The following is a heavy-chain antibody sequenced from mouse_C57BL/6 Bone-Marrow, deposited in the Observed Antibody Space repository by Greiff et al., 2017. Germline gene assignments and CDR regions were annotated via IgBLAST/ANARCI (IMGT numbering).Heavy chain of an antibody. J-gene: IGHJ2*01. CDR2: IYPSDSET. CDR1: GYTFTSYW. V-gene: IGHV1-61*01. D-gene: IGHD1-1*01. CDR3: AVLLLRYPGYYFGY. Sequence: QVQLQQPGAELVRPGSSVKLSCKASGYTFTSYWMDWVKQRPGQGLEWIGNIYPSDSETHYNQKFKDKATLTVDKSSSTAYMQLSSLTSEDSAVYYCAVLLLRYPGYYFGYWGQGTTLTVSS.